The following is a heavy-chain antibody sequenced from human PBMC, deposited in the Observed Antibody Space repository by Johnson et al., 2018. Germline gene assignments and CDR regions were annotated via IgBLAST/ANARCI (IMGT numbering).Heavy chain of an antibody. Sequence: QVQLQESGPGLVKPSQTLSLTCTVSGASISSGDYYWSWIRQPPGKGLEWIGYIYYSGSTYHNPSLKSRVTLSLDPSQNQFSLKLSSVPAADTAVYYCARGLVQTYSYPSGVYPLPYFDYWGQGTLVTVSS. J-gene: IGHJ4*02. CDR1: GASISSGDYY. D-gene: IGHD3-10*01. CDR2: IYYSGST. CDR3: ARGLVQTYSYPSGVYPLPYFDY. V-gene: IGHV4-30-4*01.